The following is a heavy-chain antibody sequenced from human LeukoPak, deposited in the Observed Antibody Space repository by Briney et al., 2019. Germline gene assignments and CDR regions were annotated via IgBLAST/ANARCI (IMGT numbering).Heavy chain of an antibody. CDR3: AKQAKYDPRSLDAFDI. CDR2: IWYGGSNK. D-gene: IGHD3-3*01. J-gene: IGHJ3*02. CDR1: GFTFSSYG. Sequence: GGSLRLSCAASGFTFSSYGMHWVRQAPGKGLEWVAVIWYGGSNKYYADSVKGRFTISRDNSKNTLYLQMNSLRAEDTAVYYCAKQAKYDPRSLDAFDIWGQGTMVTVSS. V-gene: IGHV3-30*02.